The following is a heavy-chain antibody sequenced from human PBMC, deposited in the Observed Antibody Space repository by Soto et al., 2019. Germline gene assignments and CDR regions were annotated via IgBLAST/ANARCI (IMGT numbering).Heavy chain of an antibody. J-gene: IGHJ4*02. D-gene: IGHD6-19*01. Sequence: QVQLQQWGAGLLKPSETLSLTCAVYGGSFSGYYWSWIRQPPGKGLEWIGEINHSGSTNYNPSLKSRVTISADTSKNQFSLKLSSVTAADTAVYYCARDSSGWAGEDYWGQGTLVTVSS. V-gene: IGHV4-34*01. CDR2: INHSGST. CDR1: GGSFSGYY. CDR3: ARDSSGWAGEDY.